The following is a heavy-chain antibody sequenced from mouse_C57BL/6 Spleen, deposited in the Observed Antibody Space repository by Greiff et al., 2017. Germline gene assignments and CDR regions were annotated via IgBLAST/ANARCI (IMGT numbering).Heavy chain of an antibody. J-gene: IGHJ3*01. CDR2: IYPGSGST. D-gene: IGHD2-4*01. CDR1: GYTFTSYW. Sequence: QVQLQQPGAELVKPGASVKMSCKASGYTFTSYWITRVKQRPGPGLEWIGDIYPGSGSTNYNEKFKSKATLTVDTSSSTAYMQLSSLTSEDSAVYYCARGEDDYDGFAYWGQGTLVTVSA. CDR3: ARGEDDYDGFAY. V-gene: IGHV1-55*01.